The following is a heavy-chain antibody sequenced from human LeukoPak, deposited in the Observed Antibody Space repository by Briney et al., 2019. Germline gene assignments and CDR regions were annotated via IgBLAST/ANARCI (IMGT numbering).Heavy chain of an antibody. V-gene: IGHV1-2*02. J-gene: IGHJ4*02. CDR3: ARAVSRLQQLVLDY. D-gene: IGHD6-13*01. Sequence: ASVKVSCKASGYTFTGYYMHWVRQAPGQGLEWMGWINPNSGGTNYAQKFQGRVTMTRDTSTSTAYMELSRLRSDDTAVYYCARAVSRLQQLVLDYWGQGTLVTVSS. CDR1: GYTFTGYY. CDR2: INPNSGGT.